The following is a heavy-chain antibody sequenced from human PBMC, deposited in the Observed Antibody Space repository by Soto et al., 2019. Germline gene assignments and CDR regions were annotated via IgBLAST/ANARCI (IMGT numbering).Heavy chain of an antibody. CDR1: GGTFSSYA. V-gene: IGHV1-69*01. CDR3: ARDDCSSTSCYEYYYYGMDV. CDR2: IIPIFGTA. D-gene: IGHD2-2*01. Sequence: QVQLVQSGAEVKKPGSSVKVSCKASGGTFSSYAISWVRQAPGQGLEWMGGIIPIFGTANYAQKFQGRVTITADESTSTAYMELSSLRSEDTAVYYCARDDCSSTSCYEYYYYGMDVWGQGTTVTVSS. J-gene: IGHJ6*01.